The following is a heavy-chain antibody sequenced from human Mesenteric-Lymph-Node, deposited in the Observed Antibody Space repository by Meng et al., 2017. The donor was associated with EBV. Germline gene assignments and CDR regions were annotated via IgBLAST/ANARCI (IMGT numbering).Heavy chain of an antibody. D-gene: IGHD3-22*01. Sequence: QVQLQQWGAGLLKPSETLSLTCAVYDGSFSGYWWTWIRQPPGKGLEWIGELNHSGGANYNPSLESRVTTSVGTSKNQFSLKLSSVTAADTAVYYCARGYYYDSPTFSSPFNWLDPWGQGTLVTVSS. J-gene: IGHJ5*02. V-gene: IGHV4-34*01. CDR3: ARGYYYDSPTFSSPFNWLDP. CDR2: LNHSGGA. CDR1: DGSFSGYW.